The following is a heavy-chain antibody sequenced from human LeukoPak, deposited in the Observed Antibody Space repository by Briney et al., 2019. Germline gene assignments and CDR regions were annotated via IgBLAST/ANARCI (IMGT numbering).Heavy chain of an antibody. Sequence: GGSLRLSCSASGFTFSSYGMHWVRQAPGKGLEWVATISYDGSNKYYADSVKGRFTISRDNSKNTLYLQMNSLRAEDTAVYYCARARGGDSLFDYWGQGTLVTVSS. J-gene: IGHJ4*02. CDR1: GFTFSSYG. CDR3: ARARGGDSLFDY. D-gene: IGHD2-21*02. V-gene: IGHV3-30*03. CDR2: ISYDGSNK.